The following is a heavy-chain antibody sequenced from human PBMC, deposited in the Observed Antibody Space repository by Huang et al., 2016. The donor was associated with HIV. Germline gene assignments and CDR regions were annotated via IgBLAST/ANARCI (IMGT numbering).Heavy chain of an antibody. CDR1: GGSFSGYY. J-gene: IGHJ4*02. V-gene: IGHV4-34*01. CDR2: INHSGST. Sequence: QVQLQQWGAGVLKPSETLSLTCAVYGGSFSGYYWSWIRQSPGKGLEWIGEINHSGSTNYNPSLKSRVTMSVDTSKIQFSLKLSSVTAADTAVYYCASLFFDYWGQGILVTVSS. CDR3: ASLFFDY.